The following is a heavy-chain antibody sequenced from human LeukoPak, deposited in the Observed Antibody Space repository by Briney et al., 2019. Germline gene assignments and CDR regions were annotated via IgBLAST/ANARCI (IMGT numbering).Heavy chain of an antibody. D-gene: IGHD3-3*01. CDR3: TRDMGTYYDFWSGYYTPFDY. CDR1: GFTSGDYA. V-gene: IGHV3-49*03. Sequence: GGSLRLSCTASGFTSGDYAMSWFRQAPGKGLEWVGFIRSKAYGGTTEYAASVKGRFTISRDDSTSIAYLQMNSLKTEDTAVYYCTRDMGTYYDFWSGYYTPFDYWGQGTLVTVSS. CDR2: IRSKAYGGTT. J-gene: IGHJ4*02.